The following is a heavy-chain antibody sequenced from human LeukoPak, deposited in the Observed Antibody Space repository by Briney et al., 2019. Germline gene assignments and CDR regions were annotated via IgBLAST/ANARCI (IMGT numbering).Heavy chain of an antibody. Sequence: PGGSLRLSCAASGFAFNTYSMNWVRQAPGKGLEWVSFIFSSSTYIYYTDSVKGRFTISRDNAKKSLYLQMNSLGAEDTAVYYCARGATTTRFGRFDPWGQGTRVIVSS. CDR1: GFAFNTYS. V-gene: IGHV3-21*01. D-gene: IGHD4-17*01. CDR3: ARGATTTRFGRFDP. J-gene: IGHJ5*02. CDR2: IFSSSTYI.